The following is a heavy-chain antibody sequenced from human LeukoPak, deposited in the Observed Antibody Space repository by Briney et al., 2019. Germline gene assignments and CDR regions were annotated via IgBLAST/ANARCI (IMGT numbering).Heavy chain of an antibody. D-gene: IGHD6-13*01. CDR1: GGSFSGYY. V-gene: IGHV4-34*01. CDR2: INHSGST. J-gene: IGHJ1*01. CDR3: ASGNIAAAVKH. Sequence: SETLSLTCPVYGGSFSGYYWNWIRQPPGKGLEWIGEINHSGSTNYNPSLKSRVTMSVDTSKNQFSLNLNSVTAADTAVYYCASGNIAAAVKHWGQGTLVTVSS.